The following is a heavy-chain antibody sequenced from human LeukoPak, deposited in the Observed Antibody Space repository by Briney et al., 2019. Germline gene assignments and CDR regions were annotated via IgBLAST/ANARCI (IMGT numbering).Heavy chain of an antibody. CDR2: ISSSSNYI. CDR1: GFTFTSYS. CDR3: AREPGDSSGWSE. V-gene: IGHV3-21*01. J-gene: IGHJ4*02. D-gene: IGHD6-19*01. Sequence: PGGSLRLSCAASGFTFTSYSMNWVRQAPGKGLDWVSSISSSSNYIYYADSVKGRLTISRDNGKNSLYLQMNSLRAEDTAVYYCAREPGDSSGWSEWGQGTLVTVSS.